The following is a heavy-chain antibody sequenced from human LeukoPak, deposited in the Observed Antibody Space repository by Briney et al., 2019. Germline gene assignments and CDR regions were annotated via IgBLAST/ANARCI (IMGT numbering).Heavy chain of an antibody. CDR1: GYTFTSYA. CDR2: INAGNGNT. D-gene: IGHD5-18*01. J-gene: IGHJ4*02. V-gene: IGHV1-3*01. Sequence: ASVKVSCKASGYTFTSYAMHWVRQAPGQRLEWMGWINAGNGNTKYSRKFQGRVTITRDTSASTAYMELSSLRAEDTAVYYCAKVAFLTLDTAIDYWGQGTLVTVSS. CDR3: AKVAFLTLDTAIDY.